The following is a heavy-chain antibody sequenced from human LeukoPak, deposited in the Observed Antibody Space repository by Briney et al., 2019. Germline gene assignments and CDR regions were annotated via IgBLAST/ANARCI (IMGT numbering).Heavy chain of an antibody. CDR2: ISSSGTYI. D-gene: IGHD3-22*01. V-gene: IGHV3-21*01. CDR3: ASGINYYDSSGYDC. Sequence: RGALRLSCADSGFTFDDYGMNWVREAPGKGLEWVSSISSSGTYIYYADSVKGRFTTSRDNAKNSLYLQMNSLRAEDTAVYYCASGINYYDSSGYDCWGQGTLVTVSS. J-gene: IGHJ4*02. CDR1: GFTFDDYG.